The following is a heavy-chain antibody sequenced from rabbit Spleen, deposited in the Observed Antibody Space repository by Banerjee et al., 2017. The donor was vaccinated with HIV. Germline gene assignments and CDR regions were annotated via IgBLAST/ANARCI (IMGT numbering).Heavy chain of an antibody. V-gene: IGHV1S45*01. J-gene: IGHJ4*01. CDR2: INSITGKT. CDR3: ARDGYSRGWGIVLYYFNL. CDR1: GFSFTNKDV. Sequence: QEHLEESGGGLVKPEGSLTLTCTASGFSFTNKDVMCWVRQAPGKGLEWIGCINSITGKTVYATWAKGRFTISRASATTVFLQMTSLTVADTATYFCARDGYSRGWGIVLYYFNLWGPGTLVTVS. D-gene: IGHD4-1*01.